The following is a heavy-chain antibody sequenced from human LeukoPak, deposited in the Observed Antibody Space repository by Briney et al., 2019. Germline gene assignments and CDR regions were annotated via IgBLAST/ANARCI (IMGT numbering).Heavy chain of an antibody. V-gene: IGHV3-48*03. D-gene: IGHD5-18*01. J-gene: IGHJ4*02. CDR3: ARARGYSYGILDQ. Sequence: GGSLRLSCASSGFTFSTFDMNWVSQAPGKGLEWVSFISSSGATTSYADSVKGRFTVSRDNAKNSLYLQMNSLRTEDTALYYCARARGYSYGILDQWGQGTLVTVSS. CDR1: GFTFSTFD. CDR2: ISSSGATT.